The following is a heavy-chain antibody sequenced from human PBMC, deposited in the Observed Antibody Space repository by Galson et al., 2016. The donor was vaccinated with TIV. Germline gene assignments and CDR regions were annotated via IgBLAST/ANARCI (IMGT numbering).Heavy chain of an antibody. CDR2: ISYDGTTA. J-gene: IGHJ4*02. D-gene: IGHD2-2*01. CDR3: ARVRYCSSTNCWNFLDY. CDR1: GFKFSSFW. V-gene: IGHV3-74*01. Sequence: SLRLSCAVSGFKFSSFWMHWVRQAPGKSLEWVSGISYDGTTATYADSVKGRFIISRDNAKNTMYLQMNSLRPEDTAVYYCARVRYCSSTNCWNFLDYWGQGALVTVSS.